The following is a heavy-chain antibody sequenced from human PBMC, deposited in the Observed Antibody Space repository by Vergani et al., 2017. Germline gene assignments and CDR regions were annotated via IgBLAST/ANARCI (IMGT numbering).Heavy chain of an antibody. V-gene: IGHV4-30-4*01. J-gene: IGHJ4*02. CDR1: GGSISSGDYY. D-gene: IGHD3-16*02. CDR3: AREPHKYDYVWGSYRPYRRFDY. CDR2: IYYSGST. Sequence: QVQLQESGPGLVKPSQTLSLTCTVSGGSISSGDYYWSWIRQPPGKGLEWIGYIYYSGSTYYNPSLKSRVTISVDTSKNQFSLKLSSVTAADTAVYYCAREPHKYDYVWGSYRPYRRFDYWGQGTLVTVSS.